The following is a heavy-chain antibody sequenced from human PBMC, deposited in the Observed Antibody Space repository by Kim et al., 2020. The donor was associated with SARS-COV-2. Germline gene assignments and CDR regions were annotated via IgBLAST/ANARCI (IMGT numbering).Heavy chain of an antibody. J-gene: IGHJ4*02. Sequence: NPSLKSRVTISVDTSKNQFSLKLSSVTAADTAVYYCARNPPDYDFWIIDYWGQGTLVTVSS. V-gene: IGHV4-34*01. D-gene: IGHD3-3*01. CDR3: ARNPPDYDFWIIDY.